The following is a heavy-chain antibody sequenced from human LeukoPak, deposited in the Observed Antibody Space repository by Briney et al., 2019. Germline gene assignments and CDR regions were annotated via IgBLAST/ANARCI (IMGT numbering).Heavy chain of an antibody. V-gene: IGHV1-46*01. CDR1: GYTFTSYY. J-gene: IGHJ4*02. CDR2: INPSGGST. D-gene: IGHD6-13*01. CDR3: ARDGPPGSSWYAVPFDY. Sequence: PGASVKVSCKASGYTFTSYYMHWVRQAPGQGLEWMGIINPSGGSTSYAQKFQGRVTMTRDTSTSTVYMELSSLRSEDTAVYYCARDGPPGSSWYAVPFDYWGQGTLVTVSP.